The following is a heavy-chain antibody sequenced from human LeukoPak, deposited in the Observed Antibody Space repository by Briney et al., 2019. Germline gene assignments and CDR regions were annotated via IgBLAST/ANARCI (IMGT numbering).Heavy chain of an antibody. D-gene: IGHD2-15*01. CDR2: ISGSGSST. CDR1: GFTFSSYA. V-gene: IGHV3-23*01. J-gene: IGHJ6*03. Sequence: PGGSLRLSCAASGFTFSSYAMSWVRQAPGKGLEWVSAISGSGSSTYYADSVKGRFTISRDNSKNTLFLQMNSLRAEDTAVYYCAKGSYYCSDSCPQYYYYMDVWGKGTTVIVSS. CDR3: AKGSYYCSDSCPQYYYYMDV.